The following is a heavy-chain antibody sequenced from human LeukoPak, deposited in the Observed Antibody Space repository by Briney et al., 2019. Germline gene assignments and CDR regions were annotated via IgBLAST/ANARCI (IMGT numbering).Heavy chain of an antibody. CDR2: IYISGSI. D-gene: IGHD4-17*01. CDR3: VREREGPYGYLDY. J-gene: IGHJ4*02. Sequence: PSETLSLTCTVSGGSISSASYYWNWIRQPAGKGLEWIGRIYISGSINYNPSLKSRVTISVDTSKNQFSLRLTSVTAADTAVYYCVREREGPYGYLDYWGQGTLVTVSS. CDR1: GGSISSASYY. V-gene: IGHV4-61*02.